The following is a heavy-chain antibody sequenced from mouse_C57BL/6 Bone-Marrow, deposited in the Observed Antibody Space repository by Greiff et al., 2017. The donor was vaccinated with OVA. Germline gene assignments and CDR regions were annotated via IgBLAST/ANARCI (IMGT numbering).Heavy chain of an antibody. J-gene: IGHJ2*01. D-gene: IGHD2-5*01. CDR3: ASYSNYAY. CDR2: ISDGGSYT. CDR1: GFTFSSYA. Sequence: DVKLVESGGDLVKPGGSLKLSCAASGFTFSSYAMSWVRQTPEKRLEWVATISDGGSYTYYPDNVKGRFTISRDNAKNNLYLQMSHLKSEDTAMYYCASYSNYAYWGQVTTLTVSS. V-gene: IGHV5-4*03.